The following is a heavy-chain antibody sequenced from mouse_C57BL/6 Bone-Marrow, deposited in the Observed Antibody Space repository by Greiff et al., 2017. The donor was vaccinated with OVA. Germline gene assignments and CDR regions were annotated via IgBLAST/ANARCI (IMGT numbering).Heavy chain of an antibody. CDR2: INPGSGGT. V-gene: IGHV1-54*01. Sequence: VQLQQSGAELVRPGTSVKVSCKASGYAFTNYLIEWVKQRPGQGLEWIGVINPGSGGTNYNEKFKGKATLTADKSSSTAYMQLSSLTSEDSAVYCCSRYYGSGLYAMDYWGQGTAVTVSS. D-gene: IGHD1-1*01. J-gene: IGHJ4*01. CDR3: SRYYGSGLYAMDY. CDR1: GYAFTNYL.